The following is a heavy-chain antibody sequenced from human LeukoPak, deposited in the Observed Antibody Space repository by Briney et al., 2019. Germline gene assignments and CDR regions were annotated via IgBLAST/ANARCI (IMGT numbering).Heavy chain of an antibody. CDR2: INHSGST. CDR1: GGSFSGYY. V-gene: IGHV4-34*01. D-gene: IGHD3-10*01. Sequence: PSETLSLTCAVCGGSFSGYYWSWIRQPPGKGLEWIGEINHSGSTNYNPSLKSRVTISVDTSKNQFSLKLSSVTAADTAVYYCARAWGDYGSGSYLYFDYWGQGTLVTVSS. J-gene: IGHJ4*02. CDR3: ARAWGDYGSGSYLYFDY.